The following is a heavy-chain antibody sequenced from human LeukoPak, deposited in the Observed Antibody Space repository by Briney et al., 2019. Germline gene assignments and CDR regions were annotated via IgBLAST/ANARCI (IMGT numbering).Heavy chain of an antibody. CDR3: ARDQHSSNWFDP. CDR1: GYTFTSYG. Sequence: ASVKVSCKASGYTFTSYGISWVRQAPGQGLEWMRWISAYNGNTNYAQKLQGRVTMTTDTSTSTAYMKLRSLRSDDTAVYYCARDQHSSNWFDPWGQGTLVTVSS. CDR2: ISAYNGNT. D-gene: IGHD6-13*01. V-gene: IGHV1-18*01. J-gene: IGHJ5*02.